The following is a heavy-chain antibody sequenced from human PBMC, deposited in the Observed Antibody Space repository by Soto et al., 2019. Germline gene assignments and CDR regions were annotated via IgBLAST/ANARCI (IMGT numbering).Heavy chain of an antibody. CDR1: GFTFSSYA. J-gene: IGHJ3*02. V-gene: IGHV3-23*01. CDR2: ISARGDST. D-gene: IGHD6-13*01. Sequence: PGGSLRLSCAASGFTFSSYAMSWVRQAPGKGLEWVSAISARGDSTYYADSVKGRFTISRDNSKNTLYLQMNSLRAEDTAVYYCAKELAAVGTGAFDIWGQGTMVTVSS. CDR3: AKELAAVGTGAFDI.